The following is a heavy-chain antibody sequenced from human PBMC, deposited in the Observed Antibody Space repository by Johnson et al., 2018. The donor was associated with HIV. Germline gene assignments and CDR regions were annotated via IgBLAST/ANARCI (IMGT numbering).Heavy chain of an antibody. CDR1: GFTFSNYW. CDR3: ARDITPYSGAFDL. J-gene: IGHJ3*01. V-gene: IGHV3-7*05. D-gene: IGHD3-10*01. Sequence: EVQLVESGGGLVQPGGSLRLSCAASGFTFSNYWMSWVRQAPGKGLEWVANIKQDGSEKYYVDSVKGRFTISRDNAKNALYLQMNSLRAEATAVYYCARDITPYSGAFDLLGQGTMVTVSS. CDR2: IKQDGSEK.